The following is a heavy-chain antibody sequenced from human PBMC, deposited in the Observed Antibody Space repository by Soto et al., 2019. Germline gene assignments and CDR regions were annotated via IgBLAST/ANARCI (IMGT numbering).Heavy chain of an antibody. J-gene: IGHJ4*01. V-gene: IGHV4-61*01. CDR3: ERGGGYSYGFLGYFDY. Sequence: PSETLSLACAVSGGSVSGGSYYWTLIRQPPGKGLEWIWYIYYSVSTTYNPSLKSQVTISVDTSKNQFSLKMSSVTAADTDVYYCERGGGYSYGFLGYFDYCGQGTLVTVSS. CDR1: GGSVSGGSYY. D-gene: IGHD5-18*01. CDR2: IYYSVST.